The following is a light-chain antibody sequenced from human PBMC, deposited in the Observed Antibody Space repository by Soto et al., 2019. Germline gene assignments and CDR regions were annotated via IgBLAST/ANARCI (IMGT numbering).Light chain of an antibody. CDR2: GAS. Sequence: EIVMTQSPGTLSLSPGEGATLSCRASRSVNINYLAWYQQKPGQAPSLLTYGASSRATDVPDRFSASGSGTDFALTISRLEPEDFAVYYCQQYASSPLTFGGGTKVDIK. V-gene: IGKV3-20*01. CDR1: RSVNINY. CDR3: QQYASSPLT. J-gene: IGKJ4*01.